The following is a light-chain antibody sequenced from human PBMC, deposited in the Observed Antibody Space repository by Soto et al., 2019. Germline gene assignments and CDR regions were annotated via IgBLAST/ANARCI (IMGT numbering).Light chain of an antibody. Sequence: QSALTQPASVSGSPGQSITISCTGTSGDIGGYNSVSWYQQHPGKAPKLLIYEVVKRPSGVSNRFSGSKSGNTASLTISGLQADDEADYYCSSFTSSSTWVFGGGTK. CDR2: EVV. CDR3: SSFTSSSTWV. V-gene: IGLV2-14*01. J-gene: IGLJ3*02. CDR1: SGDIGGYNS.